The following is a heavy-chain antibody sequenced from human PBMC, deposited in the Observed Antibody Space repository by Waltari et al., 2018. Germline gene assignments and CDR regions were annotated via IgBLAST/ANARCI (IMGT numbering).Heavy chain of an antibody. CDR2: IIPNLCEA. Sequence: QVQLVQSGAEVKKPGSSVKVSCKASGGTFSRYTISWVRQAPGQGLEGLGRIIPNLCEAHYAQKFQGRVTITADKSTSTAYMELSSLRSEDTAVYYCARDTDSSGELHFDYWGQGTLVTVSS. CDR3: ARDTDSSGELHFDY. CDR1: GGTFSRYT. J-gene: IGHJ4*02. D-gene: IGHD6-19*01. V-gene: IGHV1-69*08.